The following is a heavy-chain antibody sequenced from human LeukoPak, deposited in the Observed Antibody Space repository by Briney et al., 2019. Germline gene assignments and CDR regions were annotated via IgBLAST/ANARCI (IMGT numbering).Heavy chain of an antibody. CDR3: ARGSNYDYVWGSCRSFDY. V-gene: IGHV4-61*02. D-gene: IGHD3-16*02. CDR1: GGSISSGSYY. J-gene: IGHJ4*02. Sequence: SETLSLTCTVSGGSISSGSYYWSWIRQPAGKGLEWIGRIYTSGSTNYNPSLKSRVTISVDTSKNQFSLKLSSVTAADTAVYYCARGSNYDYVWGSCRSFDYWGQGTLVTVSS. CDR2: IYTSGST.